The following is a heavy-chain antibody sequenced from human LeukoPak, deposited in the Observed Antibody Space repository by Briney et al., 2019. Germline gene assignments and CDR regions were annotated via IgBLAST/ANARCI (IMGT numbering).Heavy chain of an antibody. CDR2: IYYSGST. CDR1: GGSISSGGYS. Sequence: SQTLSLTCTVSGGSISSGGYSWSWIRQHPGKGLEWIGYIYYSGSTYYNPSLKSRVTISVDTSKNQFSLKLSSVTAADTAVYYCARDGHGDGYPFDYWGQGTLVTVSS. V-gene: IGHV4-31*03. J-gene: IGHJ4*02. D-gene: IGHD5-12*01. CDR3: ARDGHGDGYPFDY.